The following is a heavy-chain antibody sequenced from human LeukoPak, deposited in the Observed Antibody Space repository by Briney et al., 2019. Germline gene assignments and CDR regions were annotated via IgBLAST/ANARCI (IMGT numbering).Heavy chain of an antibody. CDR1: AFTFSSYG. D-gene: IGHD6-13*01. CDR2: IWYDGSNK. Sequence: PGASLRLSCAASAFTFSSYGMHWVRQAPGKGLEWVAVIWYDGSNKYYADSVKVRFTSSRDNSKNTLYLQMSSLRAEDTAVYYCASIGYSSSWFSWGQGTLVTVSS. CDR3: ASIGYSSSWFS. J-gene: IGHJ5*02. V-gene: IGHV3-33*01.